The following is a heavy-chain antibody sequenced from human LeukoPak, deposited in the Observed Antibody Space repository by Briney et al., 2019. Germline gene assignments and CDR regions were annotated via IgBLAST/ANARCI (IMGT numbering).Heavy chain of an antibody. CDR3: EGGGYY. V-gene: IGHV3-7*01. D-gene: IGHD3-22*01. CDR2: IKQDGSEK. Sequence: AGGSLRLSCAASGFTFSNYWMSWVRQAPGKGLEWVANIKQDGSEKYYVDSVKGRFTISRDNAKNSLYLQMTSLRAEDTAVYFCEGGGYYWGQGTLVTVSS. J-gene: IGHJ4*02. CDR1: GFTFSNYW.